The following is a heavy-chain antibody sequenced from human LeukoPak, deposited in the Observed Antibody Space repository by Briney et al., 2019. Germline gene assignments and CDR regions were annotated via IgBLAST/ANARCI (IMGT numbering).Heavy chain of an antibody. CDR3: ARVQTGYHYGMDV. CDR2: IYSGAS. Sequence: PGGSLRLSCAVSGFTVGSNYMSWVRQAPGKGLEWVSVIYSGASYYADSVKGRFTISRDNSKNTLNLQMNSLRVEDTAVYYCARVQTGYHYGMDVWGKGTTVTVSS. V-gene: IGHV3-53*01. D-gene: IGHD3-9*01. CDR1: GFTVGSNY. J-gene: IGHJ6*04.